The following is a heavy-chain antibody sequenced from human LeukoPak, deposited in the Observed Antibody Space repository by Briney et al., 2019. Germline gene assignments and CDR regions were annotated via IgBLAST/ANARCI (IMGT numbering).Heavy chain of an antibody. CDR2: INHSGST. CDR3: ASDIVVVVAASGSPSRYYGMDV. CDR1: GGSFSGYY. Sequence: PSETLSLTCAVYGGSFSGYYWSWIRQPPGKGLEWIGEINHSGSTNYNPSLKSRVTISVDTSKNQFSLKLSSVTAADTAVYYCASDIVVVVAASGSPSRYYGMDVWGQGTTVTVSS. V-gene: IGHV4-34*01. J-gene: IGHJ6*02. D-gene: IGHD2-15*01.